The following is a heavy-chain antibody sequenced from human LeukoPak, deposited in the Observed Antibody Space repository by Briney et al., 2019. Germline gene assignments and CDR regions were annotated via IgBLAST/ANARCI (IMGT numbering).Heavy chain of an antibody. CDR3: ATDDYSGLLDY. V-gene: IGHV1-69-2*01. Sequence: GASVKVSCKVSGYTFTDYYMHWVQQAPGKGLEWMVLVDPEDGETIYAEKFQGRVTITADTSTDTAYMELSSLRSEDTAVYYCATDDYSGLLDYWGQGTLVTSPQ. D-gene: IGHD4-11*01. CDR1: GYTFTDYY. J-gene: IGHJ4*02. CDR2: VDPEDGET.